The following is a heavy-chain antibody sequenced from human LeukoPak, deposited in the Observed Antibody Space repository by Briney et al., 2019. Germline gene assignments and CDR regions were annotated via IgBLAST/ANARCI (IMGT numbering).Heavy chain of an antibody. CDR2: IIPIFGTA. Sequence: ASVKVSCKASGGTFISYAISWVRPAPGQGLEWMGGIIPIFGTANYAQKFQDRVTITADKSMSTAYMELSSLRSEDTAVYYCARVVQSTDSSGFCLPEYFQHWGQGTLVTVSS. D-gene: IGHD3-22*01. J-gene: IGHJ1*01. CDR3: ARVVQSTDSSGFCLPEYFQH. V-gene: IGHV1-69*06. CDR1: GGTFISYA.